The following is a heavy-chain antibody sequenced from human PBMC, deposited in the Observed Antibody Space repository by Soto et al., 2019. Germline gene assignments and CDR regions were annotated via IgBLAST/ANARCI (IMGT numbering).Heavy chain of an antibody. V-gene: IGHV3-7*03. D-gene: IGHD2-2*01. CDR1: GFTFSSYW. J-gene: IGHJ5*02. CDR2: VRQDGSQK. CDR3: ARPVPLGTSGWFDP. Sequence: GGSLRLSCETSGFTFSSYWMSWVRQAPGKGLEWVANVRQDGSQKYLVDSVKGRFTISRDNAKNSMYLQMNSLKASDTAMYYCARPVPLGTSGWFDPWGQGPLVTVSS.